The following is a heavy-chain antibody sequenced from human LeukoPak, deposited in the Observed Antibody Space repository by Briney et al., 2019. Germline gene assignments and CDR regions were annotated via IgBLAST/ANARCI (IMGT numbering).Heavy chain of an antibody. CDR2: IIPIFGTA. CDR1: GYTFTSYD. D-gene: IGHD2-2*01. J-gene: IGHJ4*02. CDR3: ARNYCSSTSCYRLGYYFDY. V-gene: IGHV1-69*13. Sequence: SVKVSCKASGYTFTSYDISWVRQAPGQGLEWMGGIIPIFGTANYAQKFQGRVTITADESTSTAYMELSRLRSEDTAVYYCARNYCSSTSCYRLGYYFDYWGQGTLVTVSS.